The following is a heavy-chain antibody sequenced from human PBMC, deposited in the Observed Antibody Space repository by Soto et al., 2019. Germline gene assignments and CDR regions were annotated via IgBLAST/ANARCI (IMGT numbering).Heavy chain of an antibody. CDR1: GGSFSGYY. D-gene: IGHD3-10*01. V-gene: IGHV4-34*01. CDR3: ARGGRLLWFGAISSYYGMDV. J-gene: IGHJ6*02. Sequence: SETLCLTCAVYGGSFSGYYWSWIRQPPGKGLEWIGEINHSGSTNYNPSLKSRVTISVDTSKNHFSLKLSSVTAADTAVYYCARGGRLLWFGAISSYYGMDVRGQAPTVTVS. CDR2: INHSGST.